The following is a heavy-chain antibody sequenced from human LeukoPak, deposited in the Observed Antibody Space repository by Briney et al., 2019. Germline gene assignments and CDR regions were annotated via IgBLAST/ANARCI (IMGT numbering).Heavy chain of an antibody. Sequence: SSETLSLTCAVYGESFSGYYWSWIRQPPGKGLEWIGEINHSGSTNYNPSLKSRVTISVDTSKNQFSLKLSSVTAADTAVYYCARHKSPGWYDYWGQGTLVTVSS. CDR3: ARHKSPGWYDY. V-gene: IGHV4-34*01. CDR2: INHSGST. J-gene: IGHJ4*02. D-gene: IGHD6-19*01. CDR1: GESFSGYY.